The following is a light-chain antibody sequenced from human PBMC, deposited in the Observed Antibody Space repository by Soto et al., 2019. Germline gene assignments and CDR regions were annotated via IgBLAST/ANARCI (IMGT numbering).Light chain of an antibody. CDR2: VNSDGSH. CDR3: QTWGTGIQV. CDR1: SGHSNYA. J-gene: IGLJ2*01. Sequence: QLVLTQSPSASASRGASVKLTCTLSSGHSNYAIAWHQQQPEKGPRYLMKVNSDGSHNKGDGIPDRFSGSSSGAERYLSISSLQSEDEADYYCQTWGTGIQVFGGGTKVNVL. V-gene: IGLV4-69*01.